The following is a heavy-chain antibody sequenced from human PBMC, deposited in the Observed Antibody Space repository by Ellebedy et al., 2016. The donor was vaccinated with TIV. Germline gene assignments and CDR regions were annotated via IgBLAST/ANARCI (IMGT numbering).Heavy chain of an antibody. J-gene: IGHJ4*02. CDR2: ISWNGGST. Sequence: GGSLRLSXAASGFTFEDYAMHWVRQAPGKGLEWVSLISWNGGSTDYADSVKGRFSISRDNTKNSLYLQMFSLRPEDTAFHYCARWGYQQVTLDYWGQGTLVTVSS. V-gene: IGHV3-43D*03. CDR3: ARWGYQQVTLDY. CDR1: GFTFEDYA. D-gene: IGHD2-2*01.